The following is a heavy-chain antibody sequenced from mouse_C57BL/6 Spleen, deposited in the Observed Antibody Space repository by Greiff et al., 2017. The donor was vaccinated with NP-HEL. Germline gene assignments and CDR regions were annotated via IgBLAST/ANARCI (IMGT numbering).Heavy chain of an antibody. Sequence: QVQLQQSGAELVRPGTSVKVSCKASGYAFTNYLIEWVKQRPGQGLEWIGVINPGSGGTNYNEKFKGKATLTADKSSSTAYMQLSSLTSEDSAVYFCARVRQLREDYAMDYWGQGTSVTVSS. CDR3: ARVRQLREDYAMDY. D-gene: IGHD6-1*01. V-gene: IGHV1-54*01. CDR1: GYAFTNYL. CDR2: INPGSGGT. J-gene: IGHJ4*01.